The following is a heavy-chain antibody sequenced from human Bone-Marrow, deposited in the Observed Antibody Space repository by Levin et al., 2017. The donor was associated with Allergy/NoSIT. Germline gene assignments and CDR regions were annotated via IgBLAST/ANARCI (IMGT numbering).Heavy chain of an antibody. CDR1: GFTFSSYW. CDR2: IKQDGSEK. D-gene: IGHD3-22*01. V-gene: IGHV3-7*01. Sequence: ASVKVSCAASGFTFSSYWMSWVRQAPGKGLEWVANIKQDGSEKYYVDSVKGRFTISRDNAKNSLYLQMNSLRAEDTAVYYCAREPYYYDSSGYPAFDIWGQGTMVTVSS. CDR3: AREPYYYDSSGYPAFDI. J-gene: IGHJ3*02.